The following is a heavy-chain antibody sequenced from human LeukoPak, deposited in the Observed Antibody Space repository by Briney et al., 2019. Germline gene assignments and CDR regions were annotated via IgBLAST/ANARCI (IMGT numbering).Heavy chain of an antibody. D-gene: IGHD3-9*01. CDR3: ARDGDILTGWVAFDI. J-gene: IGHJ3*02. CDR1: GFTFSNEA. V-gene: IGHV3-23*01. Sequence: GGSLRLSCAVSGFTFSNEAMGWVRQLLGGGLEWVSTISPGGGTTYYAESMKGRFTISRDNAKNSLYLQMNSLRAEDTAVYYCARDGDILTGWVAFDIWGQGTMVTVSS. CDR2: ISPGGGTT.